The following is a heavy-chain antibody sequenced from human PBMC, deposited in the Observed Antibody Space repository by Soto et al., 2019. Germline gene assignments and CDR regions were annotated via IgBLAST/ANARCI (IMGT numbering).Heavy chain of an antibody. CDR1: GFAFSSYE. D-gene: IGHD5-12*01. V-gene: IGHV3-48*03. Sequence: ESGGGLVQPGGSLRLSCEASGFAFSSYEMDWVRQAPGKGLEWIAHITSSGTTIYNTDSVKGRFTISRDNAKNSLYLQMNSLRAEDTAVYYCVKEKSIMYSGYDAFDLWGQGTMVTVS. J-gene: IGHJ3*01. CDR3: VKEKSIMYSGYDAFDL. CDR2: ITSSGTTI.